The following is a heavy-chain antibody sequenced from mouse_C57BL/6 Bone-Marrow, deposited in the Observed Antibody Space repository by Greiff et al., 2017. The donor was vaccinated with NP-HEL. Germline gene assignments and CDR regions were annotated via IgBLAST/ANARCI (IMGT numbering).Heavy chain of an antibody. CDR3: ARDAGGNYEGDAMDY. V-gene: IGHV7-1*01. CDR1: GFTFSDFY. D-gene: IGHD2-1*01. Sequence: DVQLVESGGGLVQSGRSLRLSCATSGFTFSDFYMEWVRQAPGKGLEWIAASRNKANDYTTEYSASVKGRFIVSRDTSQSILYLQMNALRAEDTAIYYCARDAGGNYEGDAMDYWGQGTSVTVSS. CDR2: SRNKANDYTT. J-gene: IGHJ4*01.